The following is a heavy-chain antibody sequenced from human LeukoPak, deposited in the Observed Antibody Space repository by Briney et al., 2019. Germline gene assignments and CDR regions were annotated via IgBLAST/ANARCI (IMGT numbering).Heavy chain of an antibody. Sequence: GRSLRLSCAASGFTFSNYALYWVRQAPGKGLEWVAVISYTGSNKYYADSVKGRFTISRDNSKNTLYLQMNSLRAEDTAVYYCARGVGLRHFDYWGQGTLVTVSS. V-gene: IGHV3-30*04. D-gene: IGHD1-26*01. CDR3: ARGVGLRHFDY. CDR1: GFTFSNYA. CDR2: ISYTGSNK. J-gene: IGHJ4*02.